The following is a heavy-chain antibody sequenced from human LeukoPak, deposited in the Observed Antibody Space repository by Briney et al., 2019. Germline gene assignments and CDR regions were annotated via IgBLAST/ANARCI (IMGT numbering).Heavy chain of an antibody. CDR2: VYYSGST. V-gene: IGHV4-30-4*07. J-gene: IGHJ4*02. Sequence: KSSETLSLTCAVAGGSISSGGYSWSWIRQPPGKGLEWIGYVYYSGSTYYNPSLKSRVTISVDTSKNQFSLKLSSVTAADTAVYYCARRGDSYGSNQGSYYFDYWGQGTLVTVSS. D-gene: IGHD5-18*01. CDR3: ARRGDSYGSNQGSYYFDY. CDR1: GGSISSGGYS.